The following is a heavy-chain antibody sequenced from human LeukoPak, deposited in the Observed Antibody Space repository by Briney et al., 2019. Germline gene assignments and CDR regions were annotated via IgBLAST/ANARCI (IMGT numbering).Heavy chain of an antibody. J-gene: IGHJ4*02. V-gene: IGHV3-9*01. CDR1: GFTFDDYA. CDR3: AKSRAIAAAGTPFDY. Sequence: PGGSLRLSCAASGFTFDDYAMHWVRQAPGKGLEWVSGISWNSGSIGYADSVKGRFTISRDNAKNSLYLQMNSLRAEDTALYYCAKSRAIAAAGTPFDYWGQGTLVTVSS. D-gene: IGHD6-13*01. CDR2: ISWNSGSI.